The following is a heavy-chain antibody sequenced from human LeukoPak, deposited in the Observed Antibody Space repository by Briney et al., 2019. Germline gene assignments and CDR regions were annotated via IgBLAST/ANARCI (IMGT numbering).Heavy chain of an antibody. CDR1: GFTFSTYV. J-gene: IGHJ6*02. CDR2: ISESGGST. CDR3: AKVRVRGYYYGMDV. V-gene: IGHV3-23*01. Sequence: GGSLRLSCAASGFTFSTYVMTWVRQAPGQGLEWVSEISESGGSTYYADSVKSRFTISRDNSKNTLYLEMNSLRAEDTAAYYCAKVRVRGYYYGMDVWGQGTTVTVSS. D-gene: IGHD4-11*01.